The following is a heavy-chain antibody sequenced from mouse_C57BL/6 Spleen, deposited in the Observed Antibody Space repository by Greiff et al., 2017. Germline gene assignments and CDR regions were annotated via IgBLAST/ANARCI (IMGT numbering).Heavy chain of an antibody. CDR1: GFTFSDYG. CDR2: ISSGSSTI. V-gene: IGHV5-17*01. D-gene: IGHD1-1*01. Sequence: EVKVEESGGGLVKPGGSLKLSCAASGFTFSDYGMHWVRQAPEKGLEWVSYISSGSSTIYYADTVKGRFTISRANAKNTLFLQLTSLRSEDTDMYYCAMTVVARIRYYYAMDYWGQGTSGTVSS. CDR3: AMTVVARIRYYYAMDY. J-gene: IGHJ4*01.